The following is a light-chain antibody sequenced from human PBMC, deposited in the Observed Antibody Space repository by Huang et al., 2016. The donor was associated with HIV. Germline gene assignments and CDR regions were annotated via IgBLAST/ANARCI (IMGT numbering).Light chain of an antibody. V-gene: IGKV3-15*01. Sequence: EIVMTQSPGTLSVAPGERATLSCRASQNINTNLAWFQQKPGQAPRLLIYAESTRTADFPARFSGSGSRTEFTLTISSLQSEDIAVYYCQQYNDWPRSFGQGTKVEIK. CDR3: QQYNDWPRS. J-gene: IGKJ1*01. CDR2: AES. CDR1: QNINTN.